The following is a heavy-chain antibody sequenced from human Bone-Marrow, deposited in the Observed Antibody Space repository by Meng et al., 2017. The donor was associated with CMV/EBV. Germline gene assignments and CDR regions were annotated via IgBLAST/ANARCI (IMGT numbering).Heavy chain of an antibody. Sequence: SETLSLTCTVSGGPISSSSYYWGWIRQPPGKGLEWIGSIYYSGSTYYNPSLKSRVTISVDPSKNQFSLKLSSVTAADPAVYYCAREGSNQLPRDRGGYYYYYGMDVWGQGTTVTVSS. D-gene: IGHD2-2*01. CDR1: GGPISSSSYY. V-gene: IGHV4-39*07. J-gene: IGHJ6*02. CDR3: AREGSNQLPRDRGGYYYYYGMDV. CDR2: IYYSGST.